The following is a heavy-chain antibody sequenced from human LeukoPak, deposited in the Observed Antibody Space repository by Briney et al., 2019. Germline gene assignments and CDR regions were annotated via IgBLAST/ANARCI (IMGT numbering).Heavy chain of an antibody. CDR1: GGSFSGYY. J-gene: IGHJ4*02. Sequence: SETLSLTCAVYGGSFSGYYWSWIRQPPGKGLEWIGEINHSGSTNYNPSLKSRVTISVDTSKNQFSLKLSSVTAADTAVYYCARGPITIFGEYFDYWGQGTLVTVSS. CDR3: ARGPITIFGEYFDY. V-gene: IGHV4-34*01. CDR2: INHSGST. D-gene: IGHD3-3*01.